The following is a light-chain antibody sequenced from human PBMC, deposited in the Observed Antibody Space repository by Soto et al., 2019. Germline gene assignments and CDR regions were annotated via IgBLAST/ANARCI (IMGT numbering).Light chain of an antibody. CDR2: DAS. Sequence: EIVFTQSPATLSLSPGERATLSCRASQSVSSYLAWYQQKPGQAPRLLIYDASNRATGIPARFSGSGSGTDFTLTISSLEPEDFAVYYCQQRSNWPRTFGQGTKVDI. J-gene: IGKJ1*01. CDR3: QQRSNWPRT. CDR1: QSVSSY. V-gene: IGKV3-11*01.